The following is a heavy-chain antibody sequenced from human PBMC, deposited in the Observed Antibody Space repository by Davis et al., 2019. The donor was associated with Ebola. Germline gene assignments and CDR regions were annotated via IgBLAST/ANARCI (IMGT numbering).Heavy chain of an antibody. V-gene: IGHV3-23*01. D-gene: IGHD4-17*01. Sequence: GGSLRLSCAASGFSFGSYAMPWARQVPGKGLEWVSAVTSSGGSTYYANSVKGRLPISRDNSKNMLYLQMSILRAEDTAIYYCANDPAYADPSPAMGVWGQGTTVTVS. CDR2: VTSSGGST. CDR3: ANDPAYADPSPAMGV. CDR1: GFSFGSYA. J-gene: IGHJ6*02.